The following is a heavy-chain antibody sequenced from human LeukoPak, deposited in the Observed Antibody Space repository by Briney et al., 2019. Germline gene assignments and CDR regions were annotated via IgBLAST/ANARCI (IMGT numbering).Heavy chain of an antibody. CDR1: GFTFSSYS. J-gene: IGHJ3*02. V-gene: IGHV3-21*01. D-gene: IGHD4-17*01. Sequence: GGSLRLSCEASGFTFSSYSINWVRQAPGKGLEWVSSISSSSGYIYYADSVKGRFTISRDNAKNSLYLQMNSLRAEDTAVYYCARDLLDAAYGDYDREATNAFDIWGQGTMVTVSS. CDR2: ISSSSGYI. CDR3: ARDLLDAAYGDYDREATNAFDI.